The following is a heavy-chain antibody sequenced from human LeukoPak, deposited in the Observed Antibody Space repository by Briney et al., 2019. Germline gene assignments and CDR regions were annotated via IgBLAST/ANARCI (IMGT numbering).Heavy chain of an antibody. CDR3: ARDDQRISSGVY. V-gene: IGHV1-2*06. Sequence: VASVTVSCKASGYTFANYYIHWVRQAPGQGLEWMGRINPNSGDTNSAQRFHGRVTMTRDTPISTAYMELSRLTSDDTAVYFCARDDQRISSGVYWGQGTLVTVSS. CDR2: INPNSGDT. CDR1: GYTFANYY. J-gene: IGHJ4*02. D-gene: IGHD2/OR15-2a*01.